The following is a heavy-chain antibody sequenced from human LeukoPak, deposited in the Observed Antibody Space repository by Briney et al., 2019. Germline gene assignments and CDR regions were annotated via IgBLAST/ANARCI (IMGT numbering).Heavy chain of an antibody. Sequence: ETLSLTCAVYGGSFSGYYWSWIRQPPGKGLDWVSVISGSAHKIRYADSVKGRFTISRDNSENIVYLQMNNLRVEDTAVYYCAGRPTGYSSGYIHWGQGTLVTVSS. CDR1: GGSFSGYY. CDR2: ISGSAHKI. D-gene: IGHD5-18*01. V-gene: IGHV3-23*01. J-gene: IGHJ4*02. CDR3: AGRPTGYSSGYIH.